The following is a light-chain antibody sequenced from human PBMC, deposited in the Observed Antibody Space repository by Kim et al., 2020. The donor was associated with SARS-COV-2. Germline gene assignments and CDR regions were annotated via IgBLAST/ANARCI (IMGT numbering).Light chain of an antibody. V-gene: IGKV1-12*01. J-gene: IGKJ1*01. CDR2: AAS. CDR1: QGISSW. Sequence: ESVGDRVTITCRAGQGISSWIAKYQQTPRKAPKLLIYAASNMQSGVPSRFSGSGSGTDFTLTINSLQPEDFATDYCQQATHFPLTFGQGTKVDIK. CDR3: QQATHFPLT.